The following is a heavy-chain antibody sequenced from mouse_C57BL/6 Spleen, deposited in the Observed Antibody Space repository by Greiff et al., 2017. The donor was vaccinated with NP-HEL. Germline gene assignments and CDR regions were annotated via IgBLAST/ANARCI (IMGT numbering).Heavy chain of an antibody. CDR3: AYGNYGEFDY. CDR2: IDPETGGP. CDR1: GYTFTDYE. Sequence: VQLVESGAELVRPGASVTLSCKASGYTFTDYEMHWVKQTPVPGLEWIGAIDPETGGPASTQKFKGKAILTADKPSSTAYMELRSLTSEDSAVYYCAYGNYGEFDYWGQGTTLTVSS. J-gene: IGHJ2*01. D-gene: IGHD2-1*01. V-gene: IGHV1-15*01.